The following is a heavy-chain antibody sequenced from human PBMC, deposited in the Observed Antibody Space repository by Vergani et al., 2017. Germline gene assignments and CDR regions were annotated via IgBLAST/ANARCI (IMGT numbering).Heavy chain of an antibody. CDR1: GFTFDDYG. V-gene: IGHV3-20*04. J-gene: IGHJ6*02. CDR2: INWNGGGT. D-gene: IGHD2-2*01. CDR3: GMYCSSPTCGTHPRVQNYGMDV. Sequence: EVQLVESGGGVVRPGGSLRLSCAASGFTFDDYGMSWVRQAPGKGLEWVPGINWNGGGTGYADSVKGRFTISRDNAKNSLYLQMNSLRAEDTALYYCGMYCSSPTCGTHPRVQNYGMDVWGQGTTVTVS.